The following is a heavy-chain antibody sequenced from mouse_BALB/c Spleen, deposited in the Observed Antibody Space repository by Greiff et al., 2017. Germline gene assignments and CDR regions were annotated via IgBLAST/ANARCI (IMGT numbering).Heavy chain of an antibody. V-gene: IGHV1S126*01. CDR3: ARGSDRYDATDY. CDR1: GYSFTSYW. Sequence: VQLQQSGPQLVRPGASVKISCKASGYSFTSYWMHWVKQRPGQGLEWIGMIDPSDSETRLNQKFKDKATLTVDKSSSTAYMQLSSPTSEDSAVYYCARGSDRYDATDYWGQGTTLTVSS. CDR2: IDPSDSET. D-gene: IGHD2-14*01. J-gene: IGHJ2*01.